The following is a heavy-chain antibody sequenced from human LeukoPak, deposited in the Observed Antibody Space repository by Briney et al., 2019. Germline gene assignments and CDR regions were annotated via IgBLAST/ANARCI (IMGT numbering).Heavy chain of an antibody. CDR2: ISSNGGST. J-gene: IGHJ4*02. D-gene: IGHD3-22*01. Sequence: GGSLRLSCAASGFTFSSYAMHWVRQAPGKGLEYVSAISSNGGSTYYANSVKGRFTISRDNSKNTLYLQMGSLRAEDMAVYYCARVGGYYDSSGDYPLDYWGQGTLVTVSS. CDR1: GFTFSSYA. V-gene: IGHV3-64*01. CDR3: ARVGGYYDSSGDYPLDY.